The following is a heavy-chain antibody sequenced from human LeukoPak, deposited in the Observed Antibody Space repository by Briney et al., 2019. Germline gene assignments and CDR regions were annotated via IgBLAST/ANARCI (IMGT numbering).Heavy chain of an antibody. J-gene: IGHJ4*02. CDR2: INSDGSST. CDR1: GLTSSSYW. V-gene: IGHV3-74*01. D-gene: IGHD3-10*01. CDR3: ARDLSVLWFGEGGYFDY. Sequence: GGSLRLSCAASGLTSSSYWMDWVPRAPGKGLVWVSRINSDGSSTSYAHSVKGRFTIYRDNAKNTLYLQMNSLRAEDTAVYYCARDLSVLWFGEGGYFDYWGQGTLVTVSS.